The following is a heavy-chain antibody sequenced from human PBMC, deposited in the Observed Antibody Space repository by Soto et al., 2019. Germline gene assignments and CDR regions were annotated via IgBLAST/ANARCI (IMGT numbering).Heavy chain of an antibody. J-gene: IGHJ6*02. CDR2: IYTSGST. CDR3: ARGDPNCSSSSCYIGGYYYYGMDV. D-gene: IGHD2-2*02. CDR1: GGSISSYY. Sequence: QVQLQESGPGLVKPSETLSLTCTVSGGSISSYYWSWIRQPAGKGLEWIGRIYTSGSTNYNPSLKGRVTRSVDASMNQYSLKLSSVTAADTAVYYCARGDPNCSSSSCYIGGYYYYGMDVWGQGTTVTVSS. V-gene: IGHV4-4*07.